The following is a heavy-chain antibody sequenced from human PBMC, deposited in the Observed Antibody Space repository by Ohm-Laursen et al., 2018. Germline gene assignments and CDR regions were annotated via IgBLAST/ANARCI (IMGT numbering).Heavy chain of an antibody. V-gene: IGHV3-11*01. D-gene: IGHD3-10*01. CDR1: GFTFSDYS. J-gene: IGHJ4*02. CDR2: ISSSSTTI. CDR3: ARDSSGSGGDSDY. Sequence: SLRPSCAASGFTFSDYSMTWIRQAPGKGLDWVSYISSSSTTIYYADSVKGRFTISRDNAKNSLYLQMNSLRAEDTAVYYCARDSSGSGGDSDYWGQGTLVTVSS.